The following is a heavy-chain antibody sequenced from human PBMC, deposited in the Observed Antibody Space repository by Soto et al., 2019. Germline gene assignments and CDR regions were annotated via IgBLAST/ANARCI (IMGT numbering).Heavy chain of an antibody. CDR1: GFTFSSYA. CDR2: ISGSGGST. J-gene: IGHJ4*02. V-gene: IGHV3-23*01. CDR3: AKSDQSSIGSSWFFGPYVGFDY. D-gene: IGHD6-13*01. Sequence: GGSLRLSCAASGFTFSSYAMSWVRQAPGKGLEWVSAISGSGGSTYYADSVKGRFTISRDNSKNTLYLQMNSLRAEDTAVYYCAKSDQSSIGSSWFFGPYVGFDYWGQGTLVTVSS.